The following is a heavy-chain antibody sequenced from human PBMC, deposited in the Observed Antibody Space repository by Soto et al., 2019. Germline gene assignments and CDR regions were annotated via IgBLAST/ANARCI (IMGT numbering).Heavy chain of an antibody. CDR1: GGSISSGDYY. J-gene: IGHJ1*01. CDR2: IYYSGST. D-gene: IGHD2-15*01. Sequence: QVQLQESGPGLVKPSQTLSLTCTVSGGSISSGDYYWSWIRQPPGKGLEWVGYIYYSGSTYYNPSLTRRGTRSTNPSTNQFSLRMRSVTAADPAVYYCARRTQDCSGGRCYLYFHHWGQGTLVTVSS. V-gene: IGHV4-30-4*01. CDR3: ARRTQDCSGGRCYLYFHH.